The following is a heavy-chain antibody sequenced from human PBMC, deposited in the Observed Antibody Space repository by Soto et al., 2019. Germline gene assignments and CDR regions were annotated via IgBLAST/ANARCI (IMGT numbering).Heavy chain of an antibody. V-gene: IGHV3-23*01. D-gene: IGHD3-3*01. CDR1: GFTFSSYA. J-gene: IGHJ1*01. CDR2: ISGSGGST. Sequence: GGSLRLSCAASGFTFSSYAMSWVRQAPGKGLEWVSAISGSGGSTYYADSVKGRFTISRDNSKNTLYLQMNSLRAEDTAVYYCAKDPLYYDFWSGPEYFQHWGQGTLVTVSS. CDR3: AKDPLYYDFWSGPEYFQH.